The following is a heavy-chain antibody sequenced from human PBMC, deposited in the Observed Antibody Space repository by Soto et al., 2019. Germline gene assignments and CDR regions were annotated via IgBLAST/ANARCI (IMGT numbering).Heavy chain of an antibody. CDR1: GFTVSSNY. V-gene: IGHV3-66*01. D-gene: IGHD6-19*01. Sequence: GGSLRLSCAASGFTVSSNYMSWVRQAPGKGLEWVSVIYSGGSTYYADSVKGRFTISRDNSKNTLYLQMNSLRAEDTAVYYCARDFGIAVAGSDVRWGQGTLVTVSS. J-gene: IGHJ4*02. CDR2: IYSGGST. CDR3: ARDFGIAVAGSDVR.